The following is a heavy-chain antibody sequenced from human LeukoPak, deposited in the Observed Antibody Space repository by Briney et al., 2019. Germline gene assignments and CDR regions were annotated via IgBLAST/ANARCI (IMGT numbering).Heavy chain of an antibody. CDR2: IYYSGST. V-gene: IGHV4-30-4*08. CDR1: GGSISSGDYY. D-gene: IGHD2-2*01. CDR3: ARGNCSSTSCYQEFDY. Sequence: PSQTLSLTCTVSGGSISSGDYYWSWIRQPPGKGLEWIGYIYYSGSTYYNPSLKSRVTISVDTSKNQFSLKLGSVTAADTAVYYCARGNCSSTSCYQEFDYWGQGTLVTVSS. J-gene: IGHJ4*02.